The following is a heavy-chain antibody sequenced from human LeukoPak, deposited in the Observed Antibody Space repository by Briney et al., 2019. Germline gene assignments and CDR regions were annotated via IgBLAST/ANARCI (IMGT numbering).Heavy chain of an antibody. CDR3: ARHGPLYDIWSAQFYFDY. V-gene: IGHV4-59*08. J-gene: IGHJ4*02. D-gene: IGHD3-3*01. Sequence: PSETLSLTCTVSGGSISTFYWNWIRQRPGKGLEWIGYIYYSGTTNYNPSLKSRVTISVDMSKSQFSLTLSSVTAADTALYYCARHGPLYDIWSAQFYFDYWGQGTLVAVSS. CDR1: GGSISTFY. CDR2: IYYSGTT.